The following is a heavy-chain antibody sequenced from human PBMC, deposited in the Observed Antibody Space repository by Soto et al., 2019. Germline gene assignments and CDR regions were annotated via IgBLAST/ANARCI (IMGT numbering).Heavy chain of an antibody. CDR2: IYHSGST. Sequence: TLSHTCAVSGGSSISGGYCWSWIRQPPGKGLEWIGYIYHSGSTYYNPSLKSRVTISVDTSKNHFSLKLSSVTAADTAVYYCARHLGEGYFDYWGQGTLVTVSS. J-gene: IGHJ4*02. CDR3: ARHLGEGYFDY. V-gene: IGHV4-30-2*03. CDR1: GGSSISGGYC.